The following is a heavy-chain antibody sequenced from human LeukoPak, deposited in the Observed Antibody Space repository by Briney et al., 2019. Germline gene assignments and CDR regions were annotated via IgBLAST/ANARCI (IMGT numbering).Heavy chain of an antibody. J-gene: IGHJ4*02. Sequence: GGSLRLSCAASEFTFSDYHMSWIRQAPGKGPEWVSYISSSGNKIYFADSVKGRFTVSRDNAKDSLYLQMNSLRVEDTAVYYCARVIAGSYGLDSWGQGTLVTVSS. D-gene: IGHD5-18*01. V-gene: IGHV3-11*01. CDR2: ISSSGNKI. CDR1: EFTFSDYH. CDR3: ARVIAGSYGLDS.